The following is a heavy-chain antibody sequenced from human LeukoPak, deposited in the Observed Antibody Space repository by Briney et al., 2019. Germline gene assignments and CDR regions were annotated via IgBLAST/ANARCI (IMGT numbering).Heavy chain of an antibody. J-gene: IGHJ5*02. V-gene: IGHV4-30-2*01. CDR2: IYRGRT. CDR1: DDSISYESYY. D-gene: IGHD2-21*01. CDR3: AGKGEYGDSYS. Sequence: SQTLSLTCAVSDDSISYESYYWNWIRQAPGKGPEWIGNIYRGRTRLNPSLTSRVAISVDMSKSQVSLSLAPVTAADTAIYYWAGKGEYGDSYSWGQGALVIVSA.